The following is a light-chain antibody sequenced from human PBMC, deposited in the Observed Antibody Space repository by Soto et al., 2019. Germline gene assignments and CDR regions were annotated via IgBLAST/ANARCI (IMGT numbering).Light chain of an antibody. CDR2: EVR. CDR1: SSDVGKYDY. V-gene: IGLV2-14*01. CDR3: SAYTARSTLV. J-gene: IGLJ3*02. Sequence: QSVLTQPPSASGSPGQSVTISCTGTSSDVGKYDYVSWYQQHPGTAPKLIIYEVRNRPSGISSRFSGSRSGNTASLTISGLQSEDEGDYYCSAYTARSTLVFGGGTKVTVL.